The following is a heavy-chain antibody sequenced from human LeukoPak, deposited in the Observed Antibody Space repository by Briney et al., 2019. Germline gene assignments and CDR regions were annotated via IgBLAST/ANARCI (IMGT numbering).Heavy chain of an antibody. CDR3: ARDSSGWYGGWFDY. Sequence: GGSLRLSCAASGFTFSSYAMSWVRQAPGKGLEWVSYISSSSSTIYYADSVRGRFTISRDNAKNSLYLQMNSLRAEDTAVYYCARDSSGWYGGWFDYWGQGTLVTVSS. CDR2: ISSSSSTI. CDR1: GFTFSSYA. D-gene: IGHD6-19*01. J-gene: IGHJ4*02. V-gene: IGHV3-48*04.